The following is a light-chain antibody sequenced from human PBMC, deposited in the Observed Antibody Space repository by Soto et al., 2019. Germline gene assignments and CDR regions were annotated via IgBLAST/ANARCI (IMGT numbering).Light chain of an antibody. Sequence: QSVLTQPASVSGSPGQSITISCTGTSSDVGGYNYVSWYQQHPGKAPKLMIYDVSNRPSGVSNRFSGSKSGNTASLTISGLQAEDEADYYCSSYTSSSTRCVFGTGTKVPVL. CDR3: SSYTSSSTRCV. CDR2: DVS. J-gene: IGLJ1*01. CDR1: SSDVGGYNY. V-gene: IGLV2-14*01.